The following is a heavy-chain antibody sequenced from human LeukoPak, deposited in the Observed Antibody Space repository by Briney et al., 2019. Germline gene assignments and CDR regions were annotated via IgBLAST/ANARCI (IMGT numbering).Heavy chain of an antibody. V-gene: IGHV4-4*07. Sequence: SESMSLTCTVSGGSISCYYWSWIRQPAGKGLEWIGRIYTSGSTNYNPSLKSRVTMSVDTSKNQFSLKLSSVTAADTAVYYCARTPYYYDSSGNYYYYYGMDVWGQGTTVTVSS. D-gene: IGHD3-22*01. CDR3: ARTPYYYDSSGNYYYYYGMDV. CDR2: IYTSGST. CDR1: GGSISCYY. J-gene: IGHJ6*02.